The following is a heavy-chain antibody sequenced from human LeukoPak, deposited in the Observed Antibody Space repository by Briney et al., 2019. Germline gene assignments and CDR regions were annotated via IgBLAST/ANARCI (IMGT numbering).Heavy chain of an antibody. CDR2: ISGSAGST. V-gene: IGHV3-23*01. Sequence: GGSLRLSCAASGFTFSSCAMNWVRQAPGKGLEWVSTISGSAGSTYYADSVKGRFTISRDNSKNTLYLQVNSLRAEDTALYYCAKGRVRGWSSDYWGQGTLVTVSS. CDR3: AKGRVRGWSSDY. J-gene: IGHJ4*02. D-gene: IGHD3-16*01. CDR1: GFTFSSCA.